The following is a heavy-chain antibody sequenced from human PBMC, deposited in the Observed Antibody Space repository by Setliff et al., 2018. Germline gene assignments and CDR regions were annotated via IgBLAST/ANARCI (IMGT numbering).Heavy chain of an antibody. CDR2: VYSTGTT. CDR3: AREVVVVKSAINYYYYMDV. D-gene: IGHD2-2*01. CDR1: GGSMRSHY. V-gene: IGHV4-4*08. J-gene: IGHJ6*03. Sequence: SETLSLTCNVSGGSMRSHYWNWIRQPPGKGPEWIGYVYSTGTTTYNPLLKSRATMSVDTSRKNFSLRLTSVTAADTAVYYCAREVVVVKSAINYYYYMDVWGKGTTVTVSS.